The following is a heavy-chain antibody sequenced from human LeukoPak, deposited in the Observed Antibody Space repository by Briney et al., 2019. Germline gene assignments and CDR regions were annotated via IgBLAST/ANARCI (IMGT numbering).Heavy chain of an antibody. V-gene: IGHV3-23*01. CDR3: AKATSSTTCRHFDY. D-gene: IGHD2/OR15-2a*01. J-gene: IGHJ4*02. CDR1: GFTFSSYA. CDR2: ISGSGGST. Sequence: GGSLRLSCTASGFTFSSYAMSWVRQAPGKGLEWVSAISGSGGSTYYADSVKGRFTISRDMSKSTLYLQMNSLGAEDTAVYFCAKATSSTTCRHFDYWGQGTLVTVSS.